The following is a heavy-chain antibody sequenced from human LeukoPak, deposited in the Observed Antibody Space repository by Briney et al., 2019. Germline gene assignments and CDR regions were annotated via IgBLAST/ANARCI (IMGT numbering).Heavy chain of an antibody. CDR3: AKDSKIVGATFRSYHYMDV. Sequence: SGGTPRLSCAASGFTFSSYAMSWVRQAPGKGLEWVSAIRGSGDRTHYADSVKGRFTISRDNSKNTLYLQMNSLRAEDTAVYYCAKDSKIVGATFRSYHYMDVWGKGTAVTVSS. J-gene: IGHJ6*03. CDR2: IRGSGDRT. V-gene: IGHV3-23*01. CDR1: GFTFSSYA. D-gene: IGHD1-26*01.